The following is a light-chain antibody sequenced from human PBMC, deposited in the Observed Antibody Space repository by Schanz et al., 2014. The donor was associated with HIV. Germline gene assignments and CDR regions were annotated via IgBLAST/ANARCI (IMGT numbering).Light chain of an antibody. V-gene: IGKV3-20*01. CDR2: GAS. CDR1: QSVSSHF. CDR3: QQYGSSLLVT. Sequence: EIVLTQSPGTLSLSLGERATLSCRASQSVSSHFLAWYQQKPNQAPRLLMYGASNRATGIPDRFSGSESGTDFTLTISRVEPEDYAVYYCQQYGSSLLVTFGQGTRLEIK. J-gene: IGKJ5*01.